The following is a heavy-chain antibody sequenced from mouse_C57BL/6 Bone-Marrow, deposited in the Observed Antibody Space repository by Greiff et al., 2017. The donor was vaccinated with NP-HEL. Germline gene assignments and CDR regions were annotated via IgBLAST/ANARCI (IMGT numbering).Heavy chain of an antibody. CDR3: ARGTYDGYYPYFDV. CDR1: GYTFTSYW. D-gene: IGHD2-3*01. V-gene: IGHV1-55*01. Sequence: QVQLQQPGAELVKPGASVKMSCKASGYTFTSYWITWVKQRPGQGLEWIGDIYPGSGSTNYNEKFKSKATLTVDTSSSTAYMQHSSLTSEDSAVYYCARGTYDGYYPYFDVWGTGTTVTVSS. CDR2: IYPGSGST. J-gene: IGHJ1*03.